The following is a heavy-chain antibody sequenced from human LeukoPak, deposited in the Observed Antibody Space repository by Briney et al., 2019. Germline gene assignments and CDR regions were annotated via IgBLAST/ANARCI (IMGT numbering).Heavy chain of an antibody. V-gene: IGHV1-8*01. CDR3: GRAGSHDRQTIDF. CDR1: GYTFTTYD. CDR2: LNPNSDNT. J-gene: IGHJ4*02. Sequence: ASVTVSCKTSGYTFTTYDINWVRQATGQGLEWMGWLNPNSDNTASAQSFQGRLTLTRNTSISTAYMELSSLRSEDTAIYYCGRAGSHDRQTIDFWGQGTLVSVSS. D-gene: IGHD1-26*01.